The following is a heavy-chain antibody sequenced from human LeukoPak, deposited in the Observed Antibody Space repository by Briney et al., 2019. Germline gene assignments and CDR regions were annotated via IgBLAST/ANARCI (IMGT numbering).Heavy chain of an antibody. Sequence: GGSLRLSCAASGFTFSSYEMNWVRQAPGKGLEWVSYISSSGSTIYYADSVKGRFTISRDNAKNSLSLQMNSLRAEDSAVYYCAGSGNERAYYFYYMDVWGKGTTVTVSS. CDR1: GFTFSSYE. V-gene: IGHV3-48*03. CDR3: AGSGNERAYYFYYMDV. D-gene: IGHD4-23*01. CDR2: ISSSGSTI. J-gene: IGHJ6*03.